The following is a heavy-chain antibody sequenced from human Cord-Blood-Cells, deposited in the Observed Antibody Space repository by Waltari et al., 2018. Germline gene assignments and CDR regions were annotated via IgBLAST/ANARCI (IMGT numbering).Heavy chain of an antibody. V-gene: IGHV4-38-2*01. CDR2: IYHSGST. Sequence: QVQLQESGPGLVKPSETLSLTCAVSGYSISSGYYWGWIRQPPGKGLEWIGSIYHSGSTHSNPSLKSRVTISVDTSKNQFSLKLSSVTAADTAVYYCATVLSLGYCSGGSCYGEDYWGQGTLVTVSS. J-gene: IGHJ4*02. CDR1: GYSISSGYY. D-gene: IGHD2-15*01. CDR3: ATVLSLGYCSGGSCYGEDY.